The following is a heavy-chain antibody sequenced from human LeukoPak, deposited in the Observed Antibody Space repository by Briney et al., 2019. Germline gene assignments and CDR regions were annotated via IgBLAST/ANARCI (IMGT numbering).Heavy chain of an antibody. CDR1: GGSISSSSYY. V-gene: IGHV4-39*07. CDR3: ARGVTKGYYMDV. CDR2: IYYSGST. J-gene: IGHJ6*03. Sequence: SETLSLTCTVSGGSISSSSYYWGWIRQPPGKGLEWIGSIYYSGSTYYNPSLKSRVTISVDTSKNQFSLKLSSVTAADTAVYYCARGVTKGYYMDVWGKGTTVTVSS. D-gene: IGHD2-8*01.